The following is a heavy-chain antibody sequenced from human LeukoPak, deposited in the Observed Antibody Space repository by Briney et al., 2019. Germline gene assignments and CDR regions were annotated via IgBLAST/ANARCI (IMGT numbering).Heavy chain of an antibody. D-gene: IGHD5-24*01. CDR1: AASFSDYY. V-gene: IGHV4-34*01. CDR3: ARRLQSASQNMDV. J-gene: IGHJ6*03. CDR2: INHSGLT. Sequence: SETLSLTCAAYAASFSDYYWSWIRQPPGKGLEWIGEINHSGLTNYNPSLKSRVSISVDTSKNQFSLKLSSVTAADTAVYYCARRLQSASQNMDVWGKGTTVTVSS.